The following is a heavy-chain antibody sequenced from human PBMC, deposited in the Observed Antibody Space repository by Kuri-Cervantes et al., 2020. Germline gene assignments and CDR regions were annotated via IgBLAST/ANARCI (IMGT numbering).Heavy chain of an antibody. CDR1: GFTFDDYA. Sequence: GGSLRLSCAASGFTFDDYAMHWVRQAPGKGLEWVSGISWNSGSIGYADSVKGRFTISRDNAKNSLYLQMNSLRAEDTAVYYCARLGSGGSRVDYYYGMDVWGQGTTVTVSS. V-gene: IGHV3-9*01. D-gene: IGHD2-15*01. J-gene: IGHJ6*02. CDR3: ARLGSGGSRVDYYYGMDV. CDR2: ISWNSGSI.